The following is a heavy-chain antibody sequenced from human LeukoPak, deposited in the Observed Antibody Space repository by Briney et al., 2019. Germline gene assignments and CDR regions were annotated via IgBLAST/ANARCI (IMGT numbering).Heavy chain of an antibody. CDR3: ARGRGGRALDAFDI. J-gene: IGHJ3*02. CDR1: GGTFSSYA. D-gene: IGHD3-16*01. CDR2: INPSGGST. V-gene: IGHV1-69*04. Sequence: GSSVKVSCKASGGTFSSYAISWVRQAPGQGLEWMGIINPSGGSTSYAQKFQGRVTMTTDTSTSTAYMELRSLRSDDTAVYYCARGRGGRALDAFDIWGQGTMVTVSS.